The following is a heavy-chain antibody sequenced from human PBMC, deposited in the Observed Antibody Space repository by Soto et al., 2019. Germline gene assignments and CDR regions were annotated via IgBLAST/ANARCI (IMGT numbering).Heavy chain of an antibody. CDR1: GGSLTSYP. V-gene: IGHV1-69*01. D-gene: IGHD3-16*01. J-gene: IGHJ4*02. Sequence: QMEQSGAEVRKPGSSVKVSCRPSGGSLTSYPMAWLRQAPGQGFEWMGGIIPIHGTTEYAQKFQGRVTITADESTNTATLELTGLTFEDTAVYYCARVWGLVSWGQGTLVTVSS. CDR3: ARVWGLVS. CDR2: IIPIHGTT.